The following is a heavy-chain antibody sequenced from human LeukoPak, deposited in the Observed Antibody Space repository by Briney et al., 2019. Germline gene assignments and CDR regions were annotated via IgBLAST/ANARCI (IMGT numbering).Heavy chain of an antibody. V-gene: IGHV3-30-3*01. CDR3: AKAAVYSRNWTPFDD. CDR2: ISHDGSNK. D-gene: IGHD6-13*01. J-gene: IGHJ4*02. CDR1: GFTFSNYI. Sequence: PGRSLRLSCAASGFTFSNYIMHWVRQAPGKGLEWVAVISHDGSNKYYADSVKGRFTISRDNSKNTLYLQMNSLRADDTAIYYCAKAAVYSRNWTPFDDWGQGTLVIVSS.